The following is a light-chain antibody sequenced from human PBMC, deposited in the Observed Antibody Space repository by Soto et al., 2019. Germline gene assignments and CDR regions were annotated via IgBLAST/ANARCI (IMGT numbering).Light chain of an antibody. CDR2: DTS. CDR1: QSVSHF. V-gene: IGKV3-11*01. Sequence: EIALTQSPATLSLSPGESATLSCRASQSVSHFLAWYQQKPGQAPRLLIYDTSSRATGIPGRFSGSGSGTDFTLTIDSLEPADAAVYYCQQRTDWPTFGGGTKVEI. CDR3: QQRTDWPT. J-gene: IGKJ4*01.